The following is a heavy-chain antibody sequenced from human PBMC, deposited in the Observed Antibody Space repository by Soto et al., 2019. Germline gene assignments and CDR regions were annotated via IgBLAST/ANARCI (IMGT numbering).Heavy chain of an antibody. D-gene: IGHD3-16*01. Sequence: LRLSCAASGFTFSSYAMSWVRQAPGKGLEWVSAISGGGGSTYYADSVKGRFTISRDNSKNTLYLQMNSLRAEDTAVYYCAKDHWGWGKGGPTDVWGQGTTVTVSS. CDR1: GFTFSSYA. CDR3: AKDHWGWGKGGPTDV. V-gene: IGHV3-23*01. J-gene: IGHJ6*02. CDR2: ISGGGGST.